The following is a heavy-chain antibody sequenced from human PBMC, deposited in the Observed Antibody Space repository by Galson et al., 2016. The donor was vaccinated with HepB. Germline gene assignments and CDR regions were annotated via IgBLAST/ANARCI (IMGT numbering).Heavy chain of an antibody. D-gene: IGHD5-12*01. J-gene: IGHJ4*02. V-gene: IGHV3-48*02. Sequence: SLRLSCAASGFTFNSHKMQWVRQAPGKGLEWLSDISGSGYIIQYADSVKGRFTTSRDNAKNSLFLQMNSLRDEDTVVYYCAREGAYSGNDFGGGFAFWGQGTLVTVSS. CDR2: ISGSGYII. CDR1: GFTFNSHK. CDR3: AREGAYSGNDFGGGFAF.